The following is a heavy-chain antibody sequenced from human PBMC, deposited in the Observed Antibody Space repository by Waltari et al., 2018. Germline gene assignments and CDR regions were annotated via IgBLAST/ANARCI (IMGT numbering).Heavy chain of an antibody. CDR1: GYTFTSYD. CDR3: ARSRVVVPAANPMDV. V-gene: IGHV1-8*01. Sequence: QVQLVQSGAEVKKPGASVKVSCKASGYTFTSYDINWLRQATGHGLEWKGWWNPNSGNTGYAQMFQSRVPMTRNTSISTAYMELSSLRSEDTAVYYCARSRVVVPAANPMDVWGKGTTVTVSS. D-gene: IGHD2-2*01. J-gene: IGHJ6*03. CDR2: WNPNSGNT.